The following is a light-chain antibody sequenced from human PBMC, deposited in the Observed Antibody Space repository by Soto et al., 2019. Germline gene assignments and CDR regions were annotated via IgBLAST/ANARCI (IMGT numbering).Light chain of an antibody. CDR1: QSVGSY. Sequence: EIVLTQSPATLSLSPGERATLSCRASQSVGSYLAWYQQKPGQAPRLLIYDASNRATGIPARFSGSGSGTAFTLTISSLEPEAFAIYYCQQRNNWPPVTFGGGTKVEIK. CDR2: DAS. V-gene: IGKV3-11*01. CDR3: QQRNNWPPVT. J-gene: IGKJ4*01.